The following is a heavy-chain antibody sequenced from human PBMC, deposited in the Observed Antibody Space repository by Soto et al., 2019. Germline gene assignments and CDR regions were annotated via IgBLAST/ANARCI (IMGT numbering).Heavy chain of an antibody. CDR3: ARLLPHSGGYLDY. Sequence: SETLSLTCTVSGGSISSSSYYWGWIRQPPGKGLEWIGSIFYSGSTYYNPSLRSRVTISVDTSKNQFSLKLSSVTAADTAVYYCARLLPHSGGYLDYLGQGTLVTVSS. CDR1: GGSISSSSYY. J-gene: IGHJ4*02. CDR2: IFYSGST. V-gene: IGHV4-39*01. D-gene: IGHD1-26*01.